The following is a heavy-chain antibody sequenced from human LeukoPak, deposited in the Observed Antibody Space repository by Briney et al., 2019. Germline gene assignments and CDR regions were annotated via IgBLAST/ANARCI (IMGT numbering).Heavy chain of an antibody. CDR3: ARAFTSYDILTGYYP. D-gene: IGHD3-9*01. Sequence: GGSLRLSCAASGFTFSSYEMNWVRQAPGKGLEWVSYISSSGSTIYYADSVKGRFTISRDNAKNSLYLQMNGLRAEDTAVYYCARAFTSYDILTGYYPWGQGTLVTVSS. CDR2: ISSSGSTI. V-gene: IGHV3-48*03. J-gene: IGHJ4*02. CDR1: GFTFSSYE.